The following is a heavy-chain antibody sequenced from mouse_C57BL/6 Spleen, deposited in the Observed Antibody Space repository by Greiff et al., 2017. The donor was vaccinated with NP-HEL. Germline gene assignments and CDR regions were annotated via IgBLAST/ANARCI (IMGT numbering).Heavy chain of an antibody. J-gene: IGHJ2*01. CDR3: ARGVYYYGSYYFDY. V-gene: IGHV5-17*01. Sequence: EVKLMESGGGLVKPGGSLTLSCAASGFTFSDYGMHWVRQAPEKGLEWVAYISSGSSTIYYADTVKGRFTIYRDNDKNTLFLHMTSLRSEDTAMYYCARGVYYYGSYYFDYWGQGTTLTVSS. CDR1: GFTFSDYG. D-gene: IGHD1-1*01. CDR2: ISSGSSTI.